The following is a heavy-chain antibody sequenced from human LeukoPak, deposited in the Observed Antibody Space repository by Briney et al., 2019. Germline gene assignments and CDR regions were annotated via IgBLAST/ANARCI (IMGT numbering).Heavy chain of an antibody. CDR1: GGSISSSSYY. D-gene: IGHD3-16*01. Sequence: KPSETLSLTCTVSGGSISSSSYYCGWIRQPPGKGLEWIGSIYYSGSTYYNPSRKSRVPLSVDTSKNQFSLKLSFGTAADTAVYYCARDGGEYDYVWGSYRPVSHWFDPWGQGTLVTVSS. CDR3: ARDGGEYDYVWGSYRPVSHWFDP. J-gene: IGHJ5*02. V-gene: IGHV4-39*07. CDR2: IYYSGST.